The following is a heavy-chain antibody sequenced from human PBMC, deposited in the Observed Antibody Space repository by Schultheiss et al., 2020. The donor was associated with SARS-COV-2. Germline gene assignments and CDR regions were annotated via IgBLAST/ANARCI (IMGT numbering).Heavy chain of an antibody. D-gene: IGHD1/OR15-1a*01. J-gene: IGHJ4*02. CDR1: GGSISSSNW. CDR3: ARHPKTGTYDY. V-gene: IGHV4-4*02. CDR2: IYHSGST. Sequence: SETLSLTCAVSGGSISSSNWWSWVRQPPGKGLEWIGEIYHSGSTNYNPSLKSRVTISVDTSKNQFSLKLSSVTAADTAVYYCARHPKTGTYDYWGQGTLVTVSS.